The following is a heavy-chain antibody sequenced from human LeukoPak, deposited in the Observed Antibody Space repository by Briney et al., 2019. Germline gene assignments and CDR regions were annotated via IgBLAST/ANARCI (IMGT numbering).Heavy chain of an antibody. CDR2: VSYGGST. D-gene: IGHD2-21*01. V-gene: IGHV4-39*01. Sequence: SETLSLTCTVSGGSISSRSHSWGWIRQPPGKGLEWIGIVSYGGSTHSSPSLKSRVTLPVDTSRNQFSLQLTSVTAADTAVYYCARHSGLGVVSPYSDYWGQGTLVTVSS. J-gene: IGHJ4*02. CDR1: GGSISSRSHS. CDR3: ARHSGLGVVSPYSDY.